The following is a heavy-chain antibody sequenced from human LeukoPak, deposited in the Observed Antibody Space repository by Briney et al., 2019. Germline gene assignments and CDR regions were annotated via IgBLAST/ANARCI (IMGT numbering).Heavy chain of an antibody. J-gene: IGHJ4*02. V-gene: IGHV1-2*02. Sequence: ASVKVSCKASGYTFTGYYMHWVRQAPGQGLEWMGWINPNSGGTNYAQKFQGRVTMTRDTSISTAYMELSRLRSDDTAVYYCARLPRYDFWSGYPFDYRGQGTLVTVSS. CDR2: INPNSGGT. CDR3: ARLPRYDFWSGYPFDY. CDR1: GYTFTGYY. D-gene: IGHD3-3*01.